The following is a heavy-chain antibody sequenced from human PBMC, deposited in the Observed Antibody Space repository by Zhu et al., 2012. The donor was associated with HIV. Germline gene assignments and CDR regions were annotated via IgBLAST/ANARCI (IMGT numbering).Heavy chain of an antibody. Sequence: QVQLQQWGAGLLKPSETLSLTCAVYGASFSSYYWTWLRQSPGKGLERIGDINHSGNTNYNSSFKSRVTISTDNSKNQFSLSLKSVTADDSAVYFCAGQIAVADARPGYFDRWGQGTLVTVSS. V-gene: IGHV4-34*01. CDR1: GASFSSYY. J-gene: IGHJ1*01. D-gene: IGHD2-21*01. CDR2: INHSGNT. CDR3: AGQIAVADARPGYFDR.